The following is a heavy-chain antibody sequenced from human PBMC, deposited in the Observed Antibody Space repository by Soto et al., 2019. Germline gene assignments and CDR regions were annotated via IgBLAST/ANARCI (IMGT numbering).Heavy chain of an antibody. Sequence: GGSLRLSCAASGFTFSSYAMSWVRQAPGKWLEWVSAISGSGGSTYYADSVKGRFTISRDNSKNTLYLQMNSLRAEDTAVYYCAKGRDYYGSGSYYFWGQGXLVTVYS. D-gene: IGHD3-10*01. CDR3: AKGRDYYGSGSYYF. J-gene: IGHJ4*02. CDR2: ISGSGGST. CDR1: GFTFSSYA. V-gene: IGHV3-23*01.